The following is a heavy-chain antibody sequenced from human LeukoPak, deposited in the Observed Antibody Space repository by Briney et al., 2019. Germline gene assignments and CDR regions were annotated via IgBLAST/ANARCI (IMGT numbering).Heavy chain of an antibody. J-gene: IGHJ3*02. CDR1: GGSISSGGYS. V-gene: IGHV4-30-2*01. D-gene: IGHD2-15*01. Sequence: SETLSLTCAVSGGSISSGGYSWSWLRQPPGRGLEWIGYIYHSGSTYYNPSLKSRVTISVDRSKNQFSLKLSSVTAADTAVYYCASYCSGGSCYHDAFDIWGQGTMVTVSS. CDR3: ASYCSGGSCYHDAFDI. CDR2: IYHSGST.